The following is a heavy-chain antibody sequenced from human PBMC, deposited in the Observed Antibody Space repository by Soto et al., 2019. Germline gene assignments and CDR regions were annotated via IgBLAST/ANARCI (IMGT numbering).Heavy chain of an antibody. J-gene: IGHJ4*02. V-gene: IGHV1-3*01. Sequence: QVQLVQSGAEVKKPGASVKFSCKASGYTFTGYTMHWVRQAPGQGLEWMGWINAGSGNTKHSQKLQGRVNITRDTSASTAHMELSSLRSDDAAVYYCARDGNLQDKYDFDYWGQGTLVTVSS. CDR1: GYTFTGYT. CDR3: ARDGNLQDKYDFDY. D-gene: IGHD2-15*01. CDR2: INAGSGNT.